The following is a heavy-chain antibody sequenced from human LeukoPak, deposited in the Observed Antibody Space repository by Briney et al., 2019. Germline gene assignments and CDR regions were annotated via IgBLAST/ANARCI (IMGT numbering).Heavy chain of an antibody. Sequence: GGSLRLSCAASGFTFSSYEMNWVRQAPGKGLEWVSYISSSGSTIYYADSVKGRFTISRDNAKNSLYLQMNSLRAEDTAVYYCAGAAAGTDLADYWGQGTLVTVSS. CDR3: AGAAAGTDLADY. J-gene: IGHJ4*02. CDR1: GFTFSSYE. D-gene: IGHD6-13*01. V-gene: IGHV3-48*03. CDR2: ISSSGSTI.